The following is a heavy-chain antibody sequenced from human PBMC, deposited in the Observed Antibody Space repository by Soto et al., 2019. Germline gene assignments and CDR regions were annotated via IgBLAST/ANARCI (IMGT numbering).Heavy chain of an antibody. J-gene: IGHJ6*02. CDR3: ARATHGMYV. CDR1: GFTISNSD. Sequence: GGSLRLSCAASGFTISNSDMHWVRQPTGKSLEWVSAIGFAGDTYYTGSVKGRFTISRENAKNSLYLQMNNLRVGDTAVYYCARATHGMYVWGQGTTVTVSS. CDR2: IGFAGDT. V-gene: IGHV3-13*04.